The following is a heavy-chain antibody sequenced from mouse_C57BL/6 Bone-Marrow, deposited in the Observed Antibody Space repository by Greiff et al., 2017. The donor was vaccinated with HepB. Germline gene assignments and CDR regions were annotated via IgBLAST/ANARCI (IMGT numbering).Heavy chain of an antibody. CDR2: ISSGSSTI. CDR3: ARHWEFAY. Sequence: EVHLVESGGGLVKPGGSLILSCAASGFTFRDHGMHWVRQAPEKGLEWVAYISSGSSTIYYADTVMGRFTISRDNAKNTLFLQMTRLRSEDTAMYYCARHWEFAYWGEGTLVSVAA. D-gene: IGHD4-1*01. J-gene: IGHJ3*01. V-gene: IGHV5-17*01. CDR1: GFTFRDHG.